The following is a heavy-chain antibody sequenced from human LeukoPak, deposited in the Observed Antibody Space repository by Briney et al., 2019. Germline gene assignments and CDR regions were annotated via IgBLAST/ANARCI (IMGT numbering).Heavy chain of an antibody. D-gene: IGHD3-10*01. CDR1: GFTFSSYW. CDR2: IKQDVGEK. J-gene: IGHJ4*02. V-gene: IGHV3-7*03. CDR3: ARDRNYYGSGSYYNRFDY. Sequence: GGSLRLSCAASGFTFSSYWMSWVRQAPGKGLEWVANIKQDVGEKYYVGSVKGRFTISRDNAKNSLYLQMNSLRAEDTAVYYCARDRNYYGSGSYYNRFDYWGQGTLVTVSS.